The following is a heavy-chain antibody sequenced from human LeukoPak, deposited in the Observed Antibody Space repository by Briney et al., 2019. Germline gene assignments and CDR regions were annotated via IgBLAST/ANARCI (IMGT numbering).Heavy chain of an antibody. J-gene: IGHJ6*03. D-gene: IGHD1-26*01. Sequence: GASVKVSCKASGYTFTGYYMHWVRQAPGQGLEWMGWINPNSGGTNYAQKFQGRVTMTRDTSISTAYMELSRLRSDDTAVYYCAKSWGSTRPYYNYMDVWGKGTTVTVSS. CDR1: GYTFTGYY. V-gene: IGHV1-2*02. CDR3: AKSWGSTRPYYNYMDV. CDR2: INPNSGGT.